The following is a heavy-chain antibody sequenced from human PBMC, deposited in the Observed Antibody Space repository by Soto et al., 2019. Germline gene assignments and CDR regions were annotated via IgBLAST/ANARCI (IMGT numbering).Heavy chain of an antibody. V-gene: IGHV3-48*01. CDR1: GFIFSTYS. D-gene: IGHD1-1*01. Sequence: EVHLVESGGDLVQPGGSLRLSCAASGFIFSTYSMNWVRQAPGKGLEWISYISSSGSSISYTDSVKGRFTISRDNAKNARYLQMNSLGAEDTALYYCARSRYNDYWGQGTLVTVSS. J-gene: IGHJ4*02. CDR3: ARSRYNDY. CDR2: ISSSGSSI.